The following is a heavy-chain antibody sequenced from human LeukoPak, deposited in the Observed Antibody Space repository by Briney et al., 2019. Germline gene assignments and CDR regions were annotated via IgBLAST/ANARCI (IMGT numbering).Heavy chain of an antibody. V-gene: IGHV3-11*01. CDR1: GSTFSDYY. J-gene: IGHJ5*02. CDR3: ARAHYYDSSGYPTVFDP. CDR2: ISSSGSTI. Sequence: PGGSLRLSCAASGSTFSDYYMSWIRQAPGKGLEWVSYISSSGSTIYYADSVKGRFTISRDNAKNSLYLQMNSLRAGDTAVYYCARAHYYDSSGYPTVFDPWGQGTLVTVSS. D-gene: IGHD3-22*01.